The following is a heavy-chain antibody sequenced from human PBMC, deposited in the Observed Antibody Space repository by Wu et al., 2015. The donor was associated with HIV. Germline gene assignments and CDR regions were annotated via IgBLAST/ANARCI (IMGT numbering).Heavy chain of an antibody. D-gene: IGHD2-2*01. J-gene: IGHJ3*02. V-gene: IGHV1-18*01. CDR1: GYTFSSYG. CDR2: ISAYNGNT. CDR3: ARDHGVVVPAANDAFDI. Sequence: VQLLQSGGEVKKPGASVKVACKCSGYTFSSYGISWVRQAPGQGLEWMGWISAYNGNTNYAQKLQGRVTMTTDTSTSTAYMELRSLRSDDTAVYYCARDHGVVVPAANDAFDIWGQGTMVTVSS.